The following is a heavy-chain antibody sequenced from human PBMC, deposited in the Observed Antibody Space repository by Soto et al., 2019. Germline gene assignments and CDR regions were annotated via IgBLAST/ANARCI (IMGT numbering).Heavy chain of an antibody. CDR1: AFTFSSYA. J-gene: IGHJ6*02. D-gene: IGHD3-22*01. Sequence: EVQLLESGGGLVQPGGSLRLSCAASAFTFSSYAMTRVRHAPGKGLEWVSALSGSGVSTYYADSVKGRFTISRDNSKNTLYLQMNSLRAEDTAVYYCAKGGGSKDYCVTSGYHLYYYYAMDVWGQGTTVTVSS. CDR3: AKGGGSKDYCVTSGYHLYYYYAMDV. CDR2: LSGSGVST. V-gene: IGHV3-23*01.